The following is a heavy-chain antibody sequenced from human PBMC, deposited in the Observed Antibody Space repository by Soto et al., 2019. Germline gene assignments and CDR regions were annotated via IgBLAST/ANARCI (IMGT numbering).Heavy chain of an antibody. Sequence: GASVKVSCKASGYTFTSYAMPWVRQAPGKRLEWMGWINAGNGNTKYSQKFQGRVTITRDTSASTAYMELSSLRSEDTAVYYCERGGAAGGAYNYYGMDVWAKGPRSPSP. V-gene: IGHV1-3*01. D-gene: IGHD6-13*01. CDR1: GYTFTSYA. J-gene: IGHJ6*02. CDR3: ERGGAAGGAYNYYGMDV. CDR2: INAGNGNT.